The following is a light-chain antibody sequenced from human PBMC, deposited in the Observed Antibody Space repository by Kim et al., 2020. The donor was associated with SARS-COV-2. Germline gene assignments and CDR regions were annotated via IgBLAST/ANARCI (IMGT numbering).Light chain of an antibody. CDR2: LAS. CDR1: QSLHSSRYIY. J-gene: IGKJ2*01. Sequence: GGPASISCKSAQSLHSSRYIYLDWYLQKPGQSPQVLVYLASNRASGVPDRFSGSGSGTDFTLKISRVEPEDVGIYYCMQALETPYTFGQGTKLEIK. CDR3: MQALETPYT. V-gene: IGKV2-28*01.